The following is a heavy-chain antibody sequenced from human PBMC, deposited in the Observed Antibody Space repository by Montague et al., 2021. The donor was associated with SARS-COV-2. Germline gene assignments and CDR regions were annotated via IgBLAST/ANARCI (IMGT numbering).Heavy chain of an antibody. CDR3: ARLLRSCTNGVCRTYYYYAMDV. Sequence: SETLSLTCTVSGGSISGYYWSWIRQPPGKGLEWIGYIYYSGSTKYNPFLESRVTVSVDRSKNQVSLKLSSVTAADTAVYYCARLLRSCTNGVCRTYYYYAMDVWGQGTTVTVS. CDR1: GGSISGYY. CDR2: IYYSGST. V-gene: IGHV4-59*01. J-gene: IGHJ6*02. D-gene: IGHD2-8*01.